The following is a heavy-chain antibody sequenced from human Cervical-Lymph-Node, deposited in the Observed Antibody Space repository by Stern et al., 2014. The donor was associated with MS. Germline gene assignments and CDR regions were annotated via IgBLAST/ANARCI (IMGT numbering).Heavy chain of an antibody. CDR1: GFAFSSHA. V-gene: IGHV3-23*05. J-gene: IGHJ4*02. CDR3: ANEIRPNDY. CDR2: IDISGATT. D-gene: IGHD6-6*01. Sequence: EVQLVESGGDLVQPGGSLRLSCAVSGFAFSSHAMSWVRQAPGKGLEWVSSIDISGATTFDADAVSGRVTISRDNSKNTLYLQMNTLTAEDTAVYYCANEIRPNDYWGQGTLVTVSS.